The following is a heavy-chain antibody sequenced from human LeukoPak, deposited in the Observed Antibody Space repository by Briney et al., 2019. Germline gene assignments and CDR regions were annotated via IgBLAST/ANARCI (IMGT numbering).Heavy chain of an antibody. CDR2: MNHSGSA. CDR3: ARGEGTNTPVNFDY. V-gene: IGHV4-34*01. Sequence: SETLSLTCAVYGGSFSGYYWSWIRQPPGKGLEWIGEMNHSGSAKYNPSLKSRVTISVDTSKNQFSQKLSSVTAADTAVYYCARGEGTNTPVNFDYWGQGTLVTVSS. D-gene: IGHD2-8*01. J-gene: IGHJ4*02. CDR1: GGSFSGYY.